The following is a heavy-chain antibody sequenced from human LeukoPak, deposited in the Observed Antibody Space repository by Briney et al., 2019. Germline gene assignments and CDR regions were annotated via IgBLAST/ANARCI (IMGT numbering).Heavy chain of an antibody. D-gene: IGHD3-3*01. V-gene: IGHV3-30-3*01. J-gene: IGHJ4*02. CDR2: ISYDGSNK. Sequence: PGGSLRLSCAASQFIFGNYAMHWVRQAPGKGLEWVAVISYDGSNKYYADSVRDRFTISRDNSKNTLYLQMYSLRAEDTAVYYCTRQTSITIFGVAHRRFDSWGQGTLVTVSS. CDR1: QFIFGNYA. CDR3: TRQTSITIFGVAHRRFDS.